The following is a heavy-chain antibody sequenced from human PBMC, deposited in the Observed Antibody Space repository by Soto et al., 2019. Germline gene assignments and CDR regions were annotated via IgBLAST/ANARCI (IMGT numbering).Heavy chain of an antibody. CDR2: INHSGST. D-gene: IGHD6-13*01. J-gene: IGHJ4*02. CDR1: GGSFSGYY. V-gene: IGHV4-34*01. CDR3: ASRRAPGYSSSWYYLY. Sequence: QVQLQQWGAGLLKPSETLSLTCAVYGGSFSGYYWSWIRQPPGKGLEWIGEINHSGSTNYNPSLKSRVTISVDTSKNQFSLKLSSVTAADTAVYYRASRRAPGYSSSWYYLYWGQGTLVTVSS.